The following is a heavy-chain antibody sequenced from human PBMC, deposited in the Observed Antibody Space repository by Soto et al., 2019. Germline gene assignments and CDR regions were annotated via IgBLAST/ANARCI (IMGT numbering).Heavy chain of an antibody. Sequence: EVQLVESGGGSVQPGGSLRLSCVGSGITFSNYWMHWVRQVPGKGPVWVSRFSPDGSSSSYADFVKGRFIVSRDNAKNVAYLQVNSLIADDTAVYYCATGGYSYGWGSWGQGTLVSV. D-gene: IGHD5-18*01. CDR2: FSPDGSSS. CDR3: ATGGYSYGWGS. V-gene: IGHV3-74*01. CDR1: GITFSNYW. J-gene: IGHJ5*02.